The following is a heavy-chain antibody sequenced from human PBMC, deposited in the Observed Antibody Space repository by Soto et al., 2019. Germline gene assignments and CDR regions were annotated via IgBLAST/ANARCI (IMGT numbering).Heavy chain of an antibody. D-gene: IGHD6-6*01. CDR2: VYYSGNT. V-gene: IGHV4-30-4*01. J-gene: IGHJ4*02. Sequence: QVQLQESGPGLVKPSQTLSLTCTVSGGFISSGDYYWSWIRQSPGKGLEWIGHVYYSGNTDYNPSLKSRVTILVDTSKNQFSLNLSSVTAADTAVYYCARDYSSSSAYWGQGTLVTVSS. CDR3: ARDYSSSSAY. CDR1: GGFISSGDYY.